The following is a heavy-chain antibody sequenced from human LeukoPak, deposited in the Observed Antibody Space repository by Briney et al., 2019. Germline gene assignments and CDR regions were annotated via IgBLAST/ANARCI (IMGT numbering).Heavy chain of an antibody. Sequence: GGSLRLSCAASGFTFDDYAMHWVRQAPGKGLEWVSLISWDGGSTYYADSVKGRFTISRDNSKNSLYLQMNSLRAEDTALYYCAKDVAAAAYYYYMDVWGKGTTVTVSS. CDR3: AKDVAAAAYYYYMDV. CDR2: ISWDGGST. V-gene: IGHV3-43D*03. D-gene: IGHD6-13*01. CDR1: GFTFDDYA. J-gene: IGHJ6*03.